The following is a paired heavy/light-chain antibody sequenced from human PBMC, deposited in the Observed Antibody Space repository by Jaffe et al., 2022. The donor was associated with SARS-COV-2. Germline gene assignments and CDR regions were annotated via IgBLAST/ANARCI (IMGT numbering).Light chain of an antibody. CDR1: QDISNY. CDR3: QQYDNLIT. Sequence: DIQMTQSPSSLSASVGDRVTITCQASQDISNYLNWYQQKPGKAPKLLIYDASHLQTGVPSRFSGSGSGTDFTFTISSLQPEDIATYYCQQYDNLITFGQGTRLQIK. CDR2: DAS. J-gene: IGKJ5*01. V-gene: IGKV1-33*01.
Heavy chain of an antibody. CDR2: INAGNGNT. J-gene: IGHJ3*02. CDR1: GYIFTNYA. Sequence: QVQLVQSGAEVKKPGASVKVSCKASGYIFTNYAMHWVRQAPGQRLEWMGWINAGNGNTKYSQKFQGRVTITRDTSASTTYMELSSLRSEDTAVYYCARPANAYSSRWYTSNTGVGFDIWGQGTKVTVSS. V-gene: IGHV1-3*01. CDR3: ARPANAYSSRWYTSNTGVGFDI. D-gene: IGHD6-13*01.